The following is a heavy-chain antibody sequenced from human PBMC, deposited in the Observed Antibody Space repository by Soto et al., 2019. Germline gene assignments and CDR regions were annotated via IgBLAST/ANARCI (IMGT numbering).Heavy chain of an antibody. D-gene: IGHD3-3*01. CDR2: IHYGGST. J-gene: IGHJ4*02. V-gene: IGHV4-39*01. Sequence: QLQLQESGPGLVKPSETLSLTCTVSGGSISSITYYWGWIRQSPEKGLEWIGNIHYGGSTYYNPSLESRVTISLDTSKNQFSLRLTSVNASDTAVYYCARCTPDLLPSNFWSGYYLSYFDYWGQGSLVTVSA. CDR1: GGSISSITYY. CDR3: ARCTPDLLPSNFWSGYYLSYFDY.